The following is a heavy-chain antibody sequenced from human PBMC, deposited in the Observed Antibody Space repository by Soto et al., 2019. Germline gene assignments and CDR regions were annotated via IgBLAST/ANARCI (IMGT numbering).Heavy chain of an antibody. CDR1: GYTLTELS. J-gene: IGHJ4*02. CDR3: ATHKGYSFILPHTKGLGFYY. Sequence: QVQLVQSGAEVKKPGASVKVSCKVSGYTLTELSMHWVRQAPGKGLEWMGGFDPEDGETIYAQKFQGRVTMTEDTSTDTAYMELSSLRFEDTAVYYCATHKGYSFILPHTKGLGFYYWGQGTLVTVSS. CDR2: FDPEDGET. D-gene: IGHD5-18*01. V-gene: IGHV1-24*01.